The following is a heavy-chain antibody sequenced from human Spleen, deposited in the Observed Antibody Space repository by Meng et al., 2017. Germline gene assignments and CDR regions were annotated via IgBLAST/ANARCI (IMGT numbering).Heavy chain of an antibody. CDR1: GGSISSGSYY. CDR2: IYTSGST. D-gene: IGHD3-10*01. CDR3: AGLRGPHIVRGVTRSSEFDI. V-gene: IGHV4-61*02. J-gene: IGHJ3*02. Sequence: SETLSLTCTVSGGSISSGSYYWSWIRQPAGKGLEWIGRIYTSGSTNYNPSLKSRVTISVDTSKNQFSLKLSSVTAADTAVYYCAGLRGPHIVRGVTRSSEFDIWGQGTMVTVSS.